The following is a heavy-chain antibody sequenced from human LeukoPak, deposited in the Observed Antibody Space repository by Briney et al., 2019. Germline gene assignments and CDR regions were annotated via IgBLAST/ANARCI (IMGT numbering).Heavy chain of an antibody. J-gene: IGHJ4*02. CDR3: ARDWNYFSC. CDR2: INGDGSTT. Sequence: GGSLRLSCAASGFTFSGYWMHWVRQVPGKGLLWLSRINGDGSTTNYADSVKGRFTISRDNAKNTVYLQMNSLRAEDTAVYYCARDWNYFSCWGQGTLVTVSS. D-gene: IGHD1-1*01. CDR1: GFTFSGYW. V-gene: IGHV3-74*01.